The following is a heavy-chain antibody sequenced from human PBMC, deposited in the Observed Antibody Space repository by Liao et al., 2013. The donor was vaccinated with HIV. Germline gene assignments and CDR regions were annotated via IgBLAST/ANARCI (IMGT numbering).Heavy chain of an antibody. Sequence: QLQLQESGPGLVKPSETLSLTCTVSGGSISSSSYYWGWIRQPPGKGLEWIGRIYTSGSTNYNPSLKSRVTISVDTSKNQFSLKLSSVTAADTAVYYCARDRWGSSWDWGQGTLVTVSS. CDR1: GGSISSSSYY. V-gene: IGHV4-39*07. D-gene: IGHD2-21*01. J-gene: IGHJ4*02. CDR3: ARDRWGSSWD. CDR2: IYTSGST.